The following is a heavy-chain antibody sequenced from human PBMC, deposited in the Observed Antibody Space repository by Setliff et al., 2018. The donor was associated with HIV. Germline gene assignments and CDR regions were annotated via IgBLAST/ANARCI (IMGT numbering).Heavy chain of an antibody. Sequence: SETLSLTCTVSGGSIRSGNHYWSWIRQPAGKGLEWIGRIYTSGSTNYNPSLKSRVTMSLDTSKNQFSLKLSSVTAADTAVYYCARDRGSGSWFDFWGQGTLVTVSS. J-gene: IGHJ4*02. D-gene: IGHD1-26*01. CDR1: GGSIRSGNHY. CDR3: ARDRGSGSWFDF. CDR2: IYTSGST. V-gene: IGHV4-61*02.